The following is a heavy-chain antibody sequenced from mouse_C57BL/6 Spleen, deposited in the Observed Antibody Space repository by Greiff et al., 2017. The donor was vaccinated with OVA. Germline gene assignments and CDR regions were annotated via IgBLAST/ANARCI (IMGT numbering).Heavy chain of an antibody. V-gene: IGHV1-54*01. CDR1: GYAFTNYL. CDR3: ASAFTTVVATDY. CDR2: INPGSGGT. Sequence: VQLQQSGAELVRPGTSVKVSCKASGYAFTNYLIEWVKQRPGQGLEWIGVINPGSGGTNYNEKFKGKATLTADKSSSTAYMQLSSLTSEDSAVYYCASAFTTVVATDYWGQGTTLTVSS. J-gene: IGHJ2*01. D-gene: IGHD1-1*01.